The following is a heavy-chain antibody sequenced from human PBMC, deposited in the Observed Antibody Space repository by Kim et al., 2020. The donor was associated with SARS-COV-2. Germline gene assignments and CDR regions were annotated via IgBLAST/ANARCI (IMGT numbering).Heavy chain of an antibody. V-gene: IGHV3-74*01. J-gene: IGHJ4*02. CDR2: ST. CDR3: ARGGSGSLDY. D-gene: IGHD3-16*01. Sequence: STSSANSVKGQVTISRDNAKNALYRQVNSLRAEDTAVYYCARGGSGSLDYWGQGTLVTVSS.